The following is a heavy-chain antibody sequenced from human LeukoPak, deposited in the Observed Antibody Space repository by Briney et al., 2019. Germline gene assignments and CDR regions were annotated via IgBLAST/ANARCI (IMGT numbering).Heavy chain of an antibody. CDR1: GGSFSGYY. CDR3: ARDWGWAARLFDY. D-gene: IGHD6-6*01. J-gene: IGHJ4*02. CDR2: INHSGST. V-gene: IGHV4-34*01. Sequence: PSETLSLTCAVYGGSFSGYYWSWIRQPPGKGLEWIGEINHSGSTNYNPSLKSRVTISVDTSKNQFSLKMSSVTAADTAVYYCARDWGWAARLFDYWGQGTLVTVSS.